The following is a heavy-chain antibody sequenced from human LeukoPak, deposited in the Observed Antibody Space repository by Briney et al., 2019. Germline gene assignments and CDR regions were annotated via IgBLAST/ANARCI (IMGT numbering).Heavy chain of an antibody. CDR1: GGSISSNNW. Sequence: SETLSLTCAVSGGSISSNNWWGWVRQPPGKGLEWIGEIYHSGSTNLHPSLKSRVTISLDTSKNQFSLKLSSVTAADSAVYYCVARIAAAGQIDYWGQGTLVTVSS. CDR3: VARIAAAGQIDY. CDR2: IYHSGST. J-gene: IGHJ4*02. V-gene: IGHV4-4*02. D-gene: IGHD6-13*01.